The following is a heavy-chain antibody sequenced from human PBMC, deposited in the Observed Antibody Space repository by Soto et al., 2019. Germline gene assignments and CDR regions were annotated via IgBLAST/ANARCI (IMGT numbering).Heavy chain of an antibody. CDR3: ASLTYRIAAATHRRSNWLDP. CDR1: GASIISSSHF. Sequence: PSESLSLTCTASGASIISSSHFWGWLRPPPGQGREWSADIFFSGATYYNPSLRSRLTISLDTAKRQFSLKLSSVTAAEAAVDYCASLTYRIAAATHRRSNWLDPWGPGTLVTVSS. V-gene: IGHV4-39*01. CDR2: IFFSGAT. J-gene: IGHJ5*02. D-gene: IGHD1-26*01.